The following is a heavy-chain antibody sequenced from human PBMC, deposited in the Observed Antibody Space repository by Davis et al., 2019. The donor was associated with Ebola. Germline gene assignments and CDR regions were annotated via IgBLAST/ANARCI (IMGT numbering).Heavy chain of an antibody. CDR3: ARGDDYGGTEGAFDI. V-gene: IGHV1-2*04. D-gene: IGHD4-23*01. CDR1: GYTFTGYY. CDR2: INPNSGGT. Sequence: ASVKVSCKPSGYTFTGYYIHWVRQAPGQGLEWMGWINPNSGGTNYAQKFQAWVTMTRDTSISTAYMELSRLRSDDTAVYYCARGDDYGGTEGAFDIWGQGTMVTVSS. J-gene: IGHJ3*02.